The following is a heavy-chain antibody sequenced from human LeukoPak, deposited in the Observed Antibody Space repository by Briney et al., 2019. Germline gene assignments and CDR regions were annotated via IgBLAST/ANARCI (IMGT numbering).Heavy chain of an antibody. V-gene: IGHV3-23*01. J-gene: IGHJ5*02. D-gene: IGHD6-6*01. CDR1: GFTFSSYA. CDR2: ISGSGGST. Sequence: PGGSLRLSCAASGFTFSSYAMSWVRQAPGKGLEWVSAISGSGGSTYYADSVKGRFTISRGNSKNTLYLQMNSLRAEDTAVYYCAKDLGEYSSPTDENWFDPWGQGTLVTVSS. CDR3: AKDLGEYSSPTDENWFDP.